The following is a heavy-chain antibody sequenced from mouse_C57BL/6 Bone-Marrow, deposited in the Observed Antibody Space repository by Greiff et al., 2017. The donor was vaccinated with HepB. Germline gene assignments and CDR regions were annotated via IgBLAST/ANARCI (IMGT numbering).Heavy chain of an antibody. J-gene: IGHJ2*01. Sequence: DVKLVESGGGLVKPGGSLKLSCAASGFTFSSYTMSWVRQTPEKRLEWVATISGGGGNTYYPDSVKGRFTISRDNAKNTLYLQMSSLRSEDTALYYCARQEYSKRYYFDYWGQGTTLTVSS. D-gene: IGHD2-5*01. CDR1: GFTFSSYT. V-gene: IGHV5-9*01. CDR3: ARQEYSKRYYFDY. CDR2: ISGGGGNT.